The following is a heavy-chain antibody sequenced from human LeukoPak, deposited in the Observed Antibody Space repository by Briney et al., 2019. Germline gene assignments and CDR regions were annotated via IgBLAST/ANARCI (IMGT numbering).Heavy chain of an antibody. J-gene: IGHJ1*01. CDR2: TSYDGSNK. V-gene: IGHV3-30*18. Sequence: GGSLRLSCAASGFTFSSYGMHWVRQAPGKGLEWVAVTSYDGSNKYYADSVKGRFTISRDNSKNTLYLQMNSLRAEDTAVYYCAKDRFFHDSSGFVYFQHWGQGTLVTVSS. CDR3: AKDRFFHDSSGFVYFQH. D-gene: IGHD3-22*01. CDR1: GFTFSSYG.